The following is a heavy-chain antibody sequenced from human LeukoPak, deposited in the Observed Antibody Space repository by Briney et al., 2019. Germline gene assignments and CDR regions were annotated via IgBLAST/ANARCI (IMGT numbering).Heavy chain of an antibody. D-gene: IGHD3-10*01. CDR1: GFXFSSYN. Sequence: GGSLRLSCAASGFXFSSYNINWVRQAPGKGLEWVSPISGSGTYMFYPDSVKGRFTISRDNARNSLYLQMSSLRAEDTAVYYCARDYYFASGTPHAFDIWGQGTMVTVSS. CDR2: ISGSGTYM. V-gene: IGHV3-21*01. CDR3: ARDYYFASGTPHAFDI. J-gene: IGHJ3*02.